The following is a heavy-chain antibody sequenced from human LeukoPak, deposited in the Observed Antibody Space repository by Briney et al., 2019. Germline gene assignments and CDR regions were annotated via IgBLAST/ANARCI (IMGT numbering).Heavy chain of an antibody. CDR2: ISYDGSNK. J-gene: IGHJ6*02. CDR1: GFTFSSYG. V-gene: IGHV3-30*18. CDR3: AKAHRVLRYFDWFVDGMDV. D-gene: IGHD3-9*01. Sequence: PGGSLRLSCAASGFTFSSYGMHWVRQAPGKGLEWVAAISYDGSNKYYADSVKGRFTISRDNSKNTLYLQMNSLRAEDTAVYYCAKAHRVLRYFDWFVDGMDVWGQGTTVTVSS.